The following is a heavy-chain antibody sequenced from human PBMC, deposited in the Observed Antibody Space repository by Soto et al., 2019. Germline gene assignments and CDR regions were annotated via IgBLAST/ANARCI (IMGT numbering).Heavy chain of an antibody. CDR2: IFHSGST. V-gene: IGHV4-4*02. Sequence: SETLSLTCAVSGGSIRSNNWWSWVRQPPGKGLEWIGEIFHSGSTNYNPSLKTRVTISVDKSKNQFSLKLSSVTAADTAVYYCASGVYSSSGNWFDPWGQGTLVAVSS. D-gene: IGHD6-13*01. J-gene: IGHJ5*02. CDR3: ASGVYSSSGNWFDP. CDR1: GGSIRSNNW.